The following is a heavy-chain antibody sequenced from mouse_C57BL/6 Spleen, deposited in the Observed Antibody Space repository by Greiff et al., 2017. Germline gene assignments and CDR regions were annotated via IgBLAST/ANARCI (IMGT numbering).Heavy chain of an antibody. CDR1: GFTFSDYG. D-gene: IGHD2-4*01. J-gene: IGHJ1*03. Sequence: EVMLVESGGGLVKPGGSLKLSCAASGFTFSDYGMHWVRQAPEKGLEWVAYISSGSSTIYYADTVKGRFTISRDNAKNTLFLQMTSLRSEDTAMYYCARAIYYDYDWYFDVWGTGTTVTVAS. V-gene: IGHV5-17*01. CDR3: ARAIYYDYDWYFDV. CDR2: ISSGSSTI.